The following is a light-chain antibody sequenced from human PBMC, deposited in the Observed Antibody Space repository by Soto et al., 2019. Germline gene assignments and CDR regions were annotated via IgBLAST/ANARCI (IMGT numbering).Light chain of an antibody. CDR2: AAS. CDR3: LQDYNYPWT. J-gene: IGKJ1*01. CDR1: QSISSW. V-gene: IGKV1-6*01. Sequence: IEMSHSPSTLSASVGDRVTITCLASQSISSWLAWYQQKPGKAPKLLIYAASSLQSGVPSRFSGSGSGTDFTLTISSLQPEDFATYYCLQDYNYPWTFGQGTKVDIK.